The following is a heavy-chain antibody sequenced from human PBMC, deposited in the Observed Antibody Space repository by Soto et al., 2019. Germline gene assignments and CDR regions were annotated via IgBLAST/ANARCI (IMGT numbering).Heavy chain of an antibody. CDR3: ARDRKLVIPGNYYYYGMDV. D-gene: IGHD3-9*01. V-gene: IGHV4-59*01. CDR2: ISSSGTI. J-gene: IGHJ6*02. CDR1: GGSIRNYF. Sequence: SETLSLTCSVSGGSIRNYFWTWVRQPPGKGLECIGYISSSGTINYNSSLKSRVTISLDTSRNHFSPKLSSVTTADTAVYFCARDRKLVIPGNYYYYGMDVWGQVTTVTVSS.